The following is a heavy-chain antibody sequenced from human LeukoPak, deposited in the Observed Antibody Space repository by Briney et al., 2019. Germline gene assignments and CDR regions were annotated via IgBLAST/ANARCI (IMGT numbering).Heavy chain of an antibody. Sequence: SETLSLTCTVSGGSISSSSYYWGWIRQPPGKGLEWIGYIFYSGNIDYNPSLKSRVTISVDTSKNQFSLKLDSVTAADTAVYYCARVFRRDGYFDYWGQGTLVTVSS. CDR1: GGSISSSSYY. V-gene: IGHV4-61*05. D-gene: IGHD5-24*01. CDR3: ARVFRRDGYFDY. CDR2: IFYSGNI. J-gene: IGHJ4*02.